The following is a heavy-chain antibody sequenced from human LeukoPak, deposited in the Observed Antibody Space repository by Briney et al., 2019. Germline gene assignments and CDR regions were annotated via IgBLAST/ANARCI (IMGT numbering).Heavy chain of an antibody. Sequence: SETLSLTCAVYGGSFSGYYWSWIRQPPGKGLEWIGEINRSGSTNYNPSLKSRVTISVDTSKNQFSLKLSSVTAADTAVYYCARGRPLYYYGSGSYYRPLDYWGQGTLVTVSS. D-gene: IGHD3-10*01. CDR3: ARGRPLYYYGSGSYYRPLDY. CDR1: GGSFSGYY. CDR2: INRSGST. J-gene: IGHJ4*02. V-gene: IGHV4-34*01.